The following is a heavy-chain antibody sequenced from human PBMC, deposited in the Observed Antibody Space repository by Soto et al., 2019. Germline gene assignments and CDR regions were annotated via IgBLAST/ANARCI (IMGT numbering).Heavy chain of an antibody. CDR1: GGSFSGYY. Sequence: SETLSLTCAVYGGSFSGYYWSWIRQPPGKGLEWIGEINHSGSTNYNPSLKSRVTISVDTSKNQFSLKLSSVTAADTVVYYCARGDILTGYYTVFDYWGQGTLVTVSS. CDR2: INHSGST. V-gene: IGHV4-34*01. J-gene: IGHJ4*02. D-gene: IGHD3-9*01. CDR3: ARGDILTGYYTVFDY.